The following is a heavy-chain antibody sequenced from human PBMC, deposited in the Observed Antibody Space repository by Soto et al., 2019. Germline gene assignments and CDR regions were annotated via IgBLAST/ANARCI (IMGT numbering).Heavy chain of an antibody. CDR1: GGSISSGDYY. CDR3: ARASGIAAAGDSLGY. CDR2: IYYSGST. Sequence: SETLSLTCTVSGGSISSGDYYWSWIRQPPGKGLEWIGYIYYSGSTYYNPSLKSRVTISVDTSKNQFSLKLSSVTAADTAVYYCARASGIAAAGDSLGYWGQGTLVTVSS. D-gene: IGHD6-13*01. J-gene: IGHJ4*02. V-gene: IGHV4-30-4*01.